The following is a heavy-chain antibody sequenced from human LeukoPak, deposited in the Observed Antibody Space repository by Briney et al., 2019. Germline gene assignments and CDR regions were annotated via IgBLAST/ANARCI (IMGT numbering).Heavy chain of an antibody. Sequence: SGRSLRLSCAASGFPFSSYGMHWVRRAPGKGQEWVARLVYDERSDYADSVKGRFSISRDNSKNTLFLDMSDLRVEDTAVYYCARDLSAAFDFWGQGVLVTVSS. CDR1: GFPFSSYG. D-gene: IGHD6-19*01. CDR3: ARDLSAAFDF. V-gene: IGHV3-33*01. CDR2: LVYDERS. J-gene: IGHJ4*02.